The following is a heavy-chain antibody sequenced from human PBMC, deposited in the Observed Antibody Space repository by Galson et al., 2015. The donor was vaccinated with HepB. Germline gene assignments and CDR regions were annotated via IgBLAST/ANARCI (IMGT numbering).Heavy chain of an antibody. D-gene: IGHD2-2*01. CDR1: GFTFSDYY. V-gene: IGHV3-11*06. J-gene: IGHJ5*02. CDR3: ARVLVVLPATHTERRPTSWFDP. Sequence: SLRLSCAASGFTFSDYYMSWIRQAPGKGLEWVSYTSGSGTYTNYAGYVKGRFTISRDNAKNSLYLQMNSLRAEDTAVYYCARVLVVLPATHTERRPTSWFDPWGQGTLVTVSA. CDR2: TSGSGTYT.